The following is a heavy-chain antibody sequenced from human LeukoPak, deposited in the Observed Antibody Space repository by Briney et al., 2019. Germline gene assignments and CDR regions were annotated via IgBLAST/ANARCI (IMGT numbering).Heavy chain of an antibody. V-gene: IGHV3-7*04. CDR2: IKHNGSEA. CDR3: TRDAIFGSGRTHLDS. D-gene: IGHD3-10*01. CDR1: EFTFNRYW. J-gene: IGHJ4*02. Sequence: GGSLRLSCAASEFTFNRYWMSWVRQAPGKGLEWVANIKHNGSEAYYVASVKGRFTISSDTAKNSLSHLINIIDDDTTGFCSCTRDAIFGSGRTHLDSCGQGTL.